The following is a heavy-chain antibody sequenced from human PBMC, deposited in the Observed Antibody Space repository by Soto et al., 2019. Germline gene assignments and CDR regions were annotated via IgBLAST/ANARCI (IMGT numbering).Heavy chain of an antibody. J-gene: IGHJ3*02. V-gene: IGHV1-69*02. CDR2: IIPILGIA. CDR1: GGTFSSYT. Sequence: QVQLVQSGAEVKKPGSSVKVSCKASGGTFSSYTISWVRQAPGQGLEWMGRIIPILGIANYAQKFQGRVTITADKSTSTAYMELSSLRSEDTAVYYCARGHHVRRDAFDIWGQGTMVTVSS. D-gene: IGHD6-25*01. CDR3: ARGHHVRRDAFDI.